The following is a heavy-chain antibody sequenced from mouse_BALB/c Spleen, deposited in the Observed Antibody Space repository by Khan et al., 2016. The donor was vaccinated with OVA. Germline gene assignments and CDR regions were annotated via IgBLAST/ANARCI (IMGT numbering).Heavy chain of an antibody. CDR1: GYSITSGYF. V-gene: IGHV3-6*02. J-gene: IGHJ3*01. D-gene: IGHD3-1*01. CDR2: IRFDGSN. Sequence: VQLKESGPGLVKPSQSLSLTCSVTGYSITSGYFWNWIRQFPGNELEWMGYIRFDGSNNYNPSLRNRISITRDTSKNQFFLKLNSVTPEDTSTYYCARGGSSGPAWFTYWGHGTLVTVSA. CDR3: ARGGSSGPAWFTY.